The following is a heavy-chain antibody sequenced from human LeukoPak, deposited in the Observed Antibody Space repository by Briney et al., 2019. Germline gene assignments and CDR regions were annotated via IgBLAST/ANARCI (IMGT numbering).Heavy chain of an antibody. J-gene: IGHJ6*03. Sequence: PSETLSLTCTVSGGSISSHYWSWIRQPPGKGLEWIGYIYYSGSTNYNPSLKSRVTISVDTSKNQLSLKLTSVTAADTAVYYCARAPYYYGSGSYYSLMDVWGKGTTVTISS. CDR1: GGSISSHY. CDR3: ARAPYYYGSGSYYSLMDV. CDR2: IYYSGST. V-gene: IGHV4-59*11. D-gene: IGHD3-10*01.